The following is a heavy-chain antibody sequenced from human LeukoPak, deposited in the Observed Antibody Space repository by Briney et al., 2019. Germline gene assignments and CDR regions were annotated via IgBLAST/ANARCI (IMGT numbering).Heavy chain of an antibody. CDR2: TYYRSKWYN. J-gene: IGHJ5*02. Sequence: SQTFSLTCAISGDSVSSNSAAWNWIRQSPSRGLEWLGRTYYRSKWYNDYAVSVKSRITINPDTSKNQFSLQLNSVTPEDTAVYYCARDNIVVVPAANWFDPWGQGTLVTVSS. V-gene: IGHV6-1*01. CDR3: ARDNIVVVPAANWFDP. CDR1: GDSVSSNSAA. D-gene: IGHD2-2*01.